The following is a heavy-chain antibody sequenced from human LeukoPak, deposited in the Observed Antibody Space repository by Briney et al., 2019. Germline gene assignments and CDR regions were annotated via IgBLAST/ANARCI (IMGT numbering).Heavy chain of an antibody. CDR3: ARDSVVVVAATRYWYFDL. D-gene: IGHD2-15*01. J-gene: IGHJ2*01. Sequence: ASETLSLTCSVSGGSISSYYWTWIRQPPGKGLEWIGYIYYSGSTNYNPSLKSRVTISIDTSKNQFSLKLSSVTAADTAVYYCARDSVVVVAATRYWYFDLWGRGTLVTVSS. CDR1: GGSISSYY. V-gene: IGHV4-59*01. CDR2: IYYSGST.